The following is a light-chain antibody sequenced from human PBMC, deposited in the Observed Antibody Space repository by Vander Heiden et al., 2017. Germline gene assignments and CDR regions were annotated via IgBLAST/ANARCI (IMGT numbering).Light chain of an antibody. Sequence: TLSCRASQSVSSSYLAWYQQKPGQAPRLLIYGASSRATGIPDRFSGSGSGTDFTLTISRLEPEDFAVYYCQQDGSSPITFGQGTKVEIK. CDR2: GAS. V-gene: IGKV3-20*01. CDR3: QQDGSSPIT. CDR1: QSVSSSY. J-gene: IGKJ2*01.